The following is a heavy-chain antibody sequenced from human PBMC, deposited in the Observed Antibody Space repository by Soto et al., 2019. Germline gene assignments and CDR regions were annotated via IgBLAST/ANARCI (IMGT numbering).Heavy chain of an antibody. Sequence: GGSLRLSCAASGFTFSSYGMHWVRQAPGKGLEWVAVIWYDGSNKYYADSVKGRFTISRDNSKNTLYLQMNSLRAEDTAVYYCARVGQTYYDFWSGGVYGYYYMDVWGKGTTVTVSS. CDR3: ARVGQTYYDFWSGGVYGYYYMDV. J-gene: IGHJ6*03. CDR1: GFTFSSYG. CDR2: IWYDGSNK. D-gene: IGHD3-3*01. V-gene: IGHV3-33*01.